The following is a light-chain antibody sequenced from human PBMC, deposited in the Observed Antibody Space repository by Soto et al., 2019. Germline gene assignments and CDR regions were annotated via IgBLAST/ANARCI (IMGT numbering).Light chain of an antibody. Sequence: QSVLTQPPSASGTPGQRVTISCSGSSFNIGSNTVNWYQQLPGTAPKLLSYSNNQRPSGVPDRFSGSKSGTSASLAISGLQSEDEADYYCAAWDDSLNGFWVFGGGTKLTVL. CDR2: SNN. CDR3: AAWDDSLNGFWV. CDR1: SFNIGSNT. V-gene: IGLV1-44*01. J-gene: IGLJ3*02.